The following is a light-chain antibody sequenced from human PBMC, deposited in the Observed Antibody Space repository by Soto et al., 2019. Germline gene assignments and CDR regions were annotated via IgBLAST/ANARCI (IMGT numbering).Light chain of an antibody. CDR2: DDS. CDR1: DIENYS. Sequence: SYELTQPPSVSVAPGQTASITCGGNDIENYSVHWYQQMPGRAPELVVFDDSARPSGIFERFSGSNSGNTATLTISRVEAGDEADYYCQVWDVSGDHVVFGGGTKLTVL. J-gene: IGLJ2*01. CDR3: QVWDVSGDHVV. V-gene: IGLV3-21*02.